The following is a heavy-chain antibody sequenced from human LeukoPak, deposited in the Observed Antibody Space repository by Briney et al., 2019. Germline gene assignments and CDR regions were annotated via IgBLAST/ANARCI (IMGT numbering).Heavy chain of an antibody. CDR3: AKAVTYAYCGGDCYTDY. D-gene: IGHD2-21*02. CDR1: GFTFSSYA. J-gene: IGHJ4*02. CDR2: ISYDGSNK. V-gene: IGHV3-30*04. Sequence: GGSLRLSCAASGFTFSSYAMYWVREAPGKGLDWVAVISYDGSNKYYADSVKGRFTISRDNSKNKLYLKMNSLRAEDTAVYYCAKAVTYAYCGGDCYTDYWGQGTLVAVSS.